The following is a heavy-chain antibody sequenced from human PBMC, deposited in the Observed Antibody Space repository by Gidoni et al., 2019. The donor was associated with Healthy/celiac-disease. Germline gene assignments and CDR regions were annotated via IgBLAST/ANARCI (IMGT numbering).Heavy chain of an antibody. CDR3: ARGGIVVVTAIYFDY. CDR2: INPSGGST. V-gene: IGHV1-46*01. D-gene: IGHD2-21*02. J-gene: IGHJ4*02. CDR1: GYTFTSYY. Sequence: QVQLVQSGADVKKPGASVKVSCQASGYTFTSYYMHWVRQAPGQGLEWMGIINPSGGSTSYAKKFQGRVTMTRDTSTSTVYMELSSLRSEDTAVYYCARGGIVVVTAIYFDYWGQGTLVTVSS.